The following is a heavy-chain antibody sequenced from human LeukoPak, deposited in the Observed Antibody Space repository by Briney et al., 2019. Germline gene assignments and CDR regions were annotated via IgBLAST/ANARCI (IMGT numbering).Heavy chain of an antibody. V-gene: IGHV4-31*03. CDR2: IYYSGST. D-gene: IGHD4-11*01. CDR1: GGSISSGGYY. J-gene: IGHJ6*03. CDR3: ARAMTTANYYYYYMDV. Sequence: SETLSLTCTVSGGSISSGGYYWSWIRQHPGKGLEWIGYIYYSGSTYYNPSLKSRVTISVDTSKNQFSLKLSSVTAADTAVYYCARAMTTANYYYYYMDVWGKGTTVTVSS.